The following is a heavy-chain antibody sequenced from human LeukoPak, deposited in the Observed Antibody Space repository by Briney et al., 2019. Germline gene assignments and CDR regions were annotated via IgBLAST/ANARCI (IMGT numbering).Heavy chain of an antibody. CDR2: ISYDGSNK. D-gene: IGHD6-6*01. V-gene: IGHV3-30*03. CDR1: GFTFSSYG. Sequence: GGSLRLSCAASGFTFSSYGMHWVRQAPGKGLEWVAVISYDGSNKYYADSVKGRFTISRDNSKNTLYLQMNSLRAEDTAVYYCAREGPLEYSSSHCDYWGQGTLVTVSS. J-gene: IGHJ4*02. CDR3: AREGPLEYSSSHCDY.